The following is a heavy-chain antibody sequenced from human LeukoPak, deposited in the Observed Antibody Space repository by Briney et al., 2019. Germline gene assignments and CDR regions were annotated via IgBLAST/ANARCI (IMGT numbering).Heavy chain of an antibody. CDR1: GFTFNRFW. J-gene: IGHJ4*02. D-gene: IGHD5-24*01. CDR3: AREATITAYNFDY. CDR2: MKQDGSEI. V-gene: IGHV3-7*01. Sequence: PGGSLRLSCAASGFTFNRFWMSWVRQAPGKGLEWVANMKQDGSEIYYVDSVKGRFTISRDNAKNSLYLQMSRLRAEDTAIYLCAREATITAYNFDYWGQGTLVTVSS.